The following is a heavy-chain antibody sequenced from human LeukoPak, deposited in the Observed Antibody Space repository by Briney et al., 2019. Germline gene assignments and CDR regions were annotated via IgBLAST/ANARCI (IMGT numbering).Heavy chain of an antibody. CDR2: INAGNGNT. CDR3: ARAPPRGYDSSGYYRTYDAFDI. Sequence: ASVKVSCKASGYTFTSYAMHWVRQAPGQRLEWMGWINAGNGNTKYSQEFQGRVTITRDTSTSTAYMELRSLRSDDTAVYYCARAPPRGYDSSGYYRTYDAFDIWGQGTMVTVSS. J-gene: IGHJ3*02. CDR1: GYTFTSYA. D-gene: IGHD3-22*01. V-gene: IGHV1-3*01.